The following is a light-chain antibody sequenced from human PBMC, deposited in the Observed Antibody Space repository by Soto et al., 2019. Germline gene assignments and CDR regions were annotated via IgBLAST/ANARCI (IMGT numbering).Light chain of an antibody. CDR2: GAS. CDR3: QQYGSSPWT. CDR1: QSVSSSY. V-gene: IGKV3-20*01. J-gene: IGKJ1*01. Sequence: ENVLTQSPGTLSLSQGERATLSCRASQSVSSSYLAWYQQKPGQAPRLLIYGASSRATGIPDRFSGSGSGTDFTLTISRLEPEDFAVYYCQQYGSSPWTFGQGTKVDI.